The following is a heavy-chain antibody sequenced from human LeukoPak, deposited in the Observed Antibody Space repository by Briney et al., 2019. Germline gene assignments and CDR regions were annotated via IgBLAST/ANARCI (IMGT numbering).Heavy chain of an antibody. CDR3: ARYSGTFSNTYFDC. D-gene: IGHD1-26*01. CDR2: ISGSGGST. V-gene: IGHV3-23*01. Sequence: GGSLRLSCAASGFTFNSYAMSWVRQAPGKGLEWVSAISGSGGSTYYADSVKGRFIISRDNSKNTLYLQMNSLRAEDTAVYYCARYSGTFSNTYFDCWGQGTLVTVSS. J-gene: IGHJ4*02. CDR1: GFTFNSYA.